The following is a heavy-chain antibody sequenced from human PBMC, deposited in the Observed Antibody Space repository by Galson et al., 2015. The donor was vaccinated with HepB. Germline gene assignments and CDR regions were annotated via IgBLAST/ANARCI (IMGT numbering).Heavy chain of an antibody. CDR3: ARDLGAYPDL. CDR2: ISYDGRT. Sequence: ETLSLTCPLSSGSISTYFWSWIRPFPGEGLEYIGYISYDGRTNYNPSLKSRVTISLATSKNQFSLSLSSVTTADTAVYYCARDLGAYPDLWGQGALVTVSS. J-gene: IGHJ5*02. CDR1: SGSISTYF. V-gene: IGHV4-59*01.